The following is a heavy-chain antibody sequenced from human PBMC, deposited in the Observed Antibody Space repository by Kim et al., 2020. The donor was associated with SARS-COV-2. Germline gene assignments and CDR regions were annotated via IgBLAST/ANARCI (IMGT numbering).Heavy chain of an antibody. Sequence: SVKGQLTISRENAKNSLYLQMNRLRAEDTALYYCAKDLPYYYDSSGYPSWGQGTLVTVSS. J-gene: IGHJ5*02. CDR3: AKDLPYYYDSSGYPS. V-gene: IGHV3-9*01. D-gene: IGHD3-22*01.